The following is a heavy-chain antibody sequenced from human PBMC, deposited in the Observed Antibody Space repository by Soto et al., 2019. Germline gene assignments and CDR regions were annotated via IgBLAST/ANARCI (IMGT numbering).Heavy chain of an antibody. CDR3: ARPSHYYGSGSYYRV. J-gene: IGHJ4*02. V-gene: IGHV4-34*01. CDR1: GGSFSGYY. Sequence: QVQLQQWGAGLLKPSETLSLTCAVYGGSFSGYYWSWIRQPPGKGLEWSGEINHSGSTNYNPSLKSRVTISVDTSKNQFSLKLSSVTAADTAVYYCARPSHYYGSGSYYRVWGQGTLVTVSS. D-gene: IGHD3-10*01. CDR2: INHSGST.